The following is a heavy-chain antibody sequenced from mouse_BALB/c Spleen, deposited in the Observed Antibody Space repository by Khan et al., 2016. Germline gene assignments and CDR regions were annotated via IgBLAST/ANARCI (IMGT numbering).Heavy chain of an antibody. CDR2: INPATITI. Sequence: EVQLQESGGGLVQPGGSLKLSCAASGFDFSRYWMSWVRQAPGKGLEWIGEINPATITIDYTPSLKDKFIISRDNAKKTLYLQMSKVRSEDTALYYCARGNYVPGSLDYWGQGTTLTVSS. J-gene: IGHJ2*01. D-gene: IGHD2-1*01. CDR3: ARGNYVPGSLDY. V-gene: IGHV4-1*02. CDR1: GFDFSRYW.